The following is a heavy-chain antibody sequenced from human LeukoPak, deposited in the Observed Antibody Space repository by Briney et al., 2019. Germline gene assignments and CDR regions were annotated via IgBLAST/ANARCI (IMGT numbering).Heavy chain of an antibody. Sequence: ASVKVSCKASGYTFTGYYMHWVRQAPGQGLEWMGWINPNSGGTNYVQKFQGRVTMTRDTSISTAYMELSSLRSEDTAVYYCATTNGGYSYGYIGHDAFDIWGQGTMVTVSS. J-gene: IGHJ3*02. CDR1: GYTFTGYY. CDR2: INPNSGGT. CDR3: ATTNGGYSYGYIGHDAFDI. D-gene: IGHD5-18*01. V-gene: IGHV1-2*02.